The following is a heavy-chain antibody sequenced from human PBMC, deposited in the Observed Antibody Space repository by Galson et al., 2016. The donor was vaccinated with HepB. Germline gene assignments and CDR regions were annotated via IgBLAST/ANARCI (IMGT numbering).Heavy chain of an antibody. J-gene: IGHJ6*04. CDR3: AKIGSEYGLDV. CDR1: GFTFSSYG. V-gene: IGHV3-33*03. Sequence: SLRLSCAASGFTFSSYGMHWVRKAPGKGLDWVAVIWYDGSNKYHADSVKGRFTISRDNSKKTLYLQINSLRAEDTAVYYCAKIGSEYGLDVWGKGTTVTVSS. CDR2: IWYDGSNK. D-gene: IGHD3-10*01.